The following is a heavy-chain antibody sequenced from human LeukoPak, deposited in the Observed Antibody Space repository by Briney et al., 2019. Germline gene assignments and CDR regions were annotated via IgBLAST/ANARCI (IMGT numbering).Heavy chain of an antibody. CDR2: INRDGSGR. Sequence: GGSLRLSCAASGFTFSNYWMTWVRQAPGKGLEWVANINRDGSGRYYVDSVKGRFTISRDDAKSSLYLQMNSLRAEDTAVYYCARRNAMDVWGQGTTVIVFS. CDR1: GFTFSNYW. V-gene: IGHV3-7*03. CDR3: ARRNAMDV. J-gene: IGHJ6*02.